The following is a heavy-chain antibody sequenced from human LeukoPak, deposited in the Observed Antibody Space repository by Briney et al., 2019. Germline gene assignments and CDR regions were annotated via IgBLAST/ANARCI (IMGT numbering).Heavy chain of an antibody. CDR3: ARSHYYGWLRNFDY. CDR1: GGSISSSNW. J-gene: IGHJ4*02. V-gene: IGHV4-4*02. D-gene: IGHD3-10*01. Sequence: SETLSLTCAVSGGSISSSNWWSWVRQPPGKGLEWIGEIYHSGSTSYNPSLKSRVTISVDKSKNQFSLKLSSVTAADTAVYYCARSHYYGWLRNFDYWGQGTLVTVSS. CDR2: IYHSGST.